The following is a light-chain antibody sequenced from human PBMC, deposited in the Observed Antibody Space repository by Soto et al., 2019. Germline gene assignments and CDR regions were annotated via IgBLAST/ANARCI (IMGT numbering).Light chain of an antibody. Sequence: DIQMTQSPSTLSASVGDRVTITCRASQSISSWLAWYQQKPGKAPKLLIYKASSLESGVPSRLSVGGSGTEFTLTISSLQPDDFATYYCQQYNSYWSFGQGTKVDIK. CDR3: QQYNSYWS. CDR1: QSISSW. CDR2: KAS. V-gene: IGKV1-5*03. J-gene: IGKJ1*01.